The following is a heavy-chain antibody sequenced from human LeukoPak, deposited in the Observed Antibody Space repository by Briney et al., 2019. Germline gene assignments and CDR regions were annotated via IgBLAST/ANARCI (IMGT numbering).Heavy chain of an antibody. CDR2: IYTSGST. CDR1: GGSISSYY. CDR3: ARGNSRYSGYDYVPLYFDY. D-gene: IGHD5-12*01. V-gene: IGHV4-4*07. J-gene: IGHJ4*02. Sequence: SETLSLTCTVSGGSISSYYWSWIRQPAGKGLEWIGRIYTSGSTNYNPSLKSRVTISVDTSKNQFSLKLSSVTAADTAVYYCARGNSRYSGYDYVPLYFDYWGQGTLVTVSS.